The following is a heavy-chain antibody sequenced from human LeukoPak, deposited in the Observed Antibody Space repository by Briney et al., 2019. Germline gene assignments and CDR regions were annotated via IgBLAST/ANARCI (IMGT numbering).Heavy chain of an antibody. CDR3: ARLVGAATDPFDY. CDR2: FYYSGST. D-gene: IGHD1-26*01. CDR1: GGSVSSGSYY. Sequence: SETLSLTCTVSGGSVSSGSYYWSWIRQPPGKGLEWIGYFYYSGSTNYNPSLKSRVTISVDTSKNQFSLKLSSVTAADTAVYYCARLVGAATDPFDYWGQGTLVTVSS. J-gene: IGHJ4*02. V-gene: IGHV4-61*01.